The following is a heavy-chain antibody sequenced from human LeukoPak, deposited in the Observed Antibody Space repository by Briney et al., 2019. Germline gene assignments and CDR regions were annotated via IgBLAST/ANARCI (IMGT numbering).Heavy chain of an antibody. D-gene: IGHD1-1*01. CDR2: IYYSGST. Sequence: SETLSLTCTVSGGSISSSSYYWGWIRQPPGKGLEWIGSIYYSGSTYNNPSLKSRVTISVDTSKNQFSLKLSSVTAADTAVYYCARSRGVQFDYWGQGTLVTVSS. CDR3: ARSRGVQFDY. V-gene: IGHV4-39*01. J-gene: IGHJ4*02. CDR1: GGSISSSSYY.